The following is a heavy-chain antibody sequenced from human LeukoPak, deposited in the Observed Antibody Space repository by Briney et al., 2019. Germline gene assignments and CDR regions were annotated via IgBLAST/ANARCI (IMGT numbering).Heavy chain of an antibody. Sequence: PGGSLRLSCTASGFNFSNYEMNWVRQAPGKGLEWVSYISSSGSNIYYADSVKGRFTISRDNAKNSLYLEMNSLRAEDTAVYYCARTPDYSNNIDYWGQGTLVIVST. J-gene: IGHJ4*02. CDR3: ARTPDYSNNIDY. D-gene: IGHD4-11*01. V-gene: IGHV3-48*03. CDR1: GFNFSNYE. CDR2: ISSSGSNI.